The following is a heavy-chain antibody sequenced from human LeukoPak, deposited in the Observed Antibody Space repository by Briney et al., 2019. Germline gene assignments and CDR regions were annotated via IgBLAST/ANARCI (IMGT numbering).Heavy chain of an antibody. Sequence: GGSLRLSCEVSGLIFSDYAMSWVRQAPGKGLEWVSVIYSGGSTYYADSVKGRFTISRDNSKNTLYLQMNSLRAEDTAVYYCARGPDYGMDVWGQGTTVTVSS. V-gene: IGHV3-53*01. J-gene: IGHJ6*02. CDR1: GLIFSDYA. CDR3: ARGPDYGMDV. CDR2: IYSGGST.